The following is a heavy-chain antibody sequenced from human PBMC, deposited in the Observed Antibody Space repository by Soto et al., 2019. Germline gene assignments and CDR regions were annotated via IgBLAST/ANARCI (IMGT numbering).Heavy chain of an antibody. CDR2: IIPILGIA. J-gene: IGHJ3*02. CDR3: ATLLPVIAVAGSGAFDI. D-gene: IGHD6-19*01. CDR1: GGTFSSYT. V-gene: IGHV1-69*02. Sequence: SVKVSCKASGGTFSSYTISWVRQAPGQGLEWMGRIIPILGIANYAQKFQGRVTITADKSASTAYMELSSLRSEDTAVYYCATLLPVIAVAGSGAFDIWGQGTMVTVSS.